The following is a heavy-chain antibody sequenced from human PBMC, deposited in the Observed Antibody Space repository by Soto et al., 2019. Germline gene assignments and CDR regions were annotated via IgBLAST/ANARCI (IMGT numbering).Heavy chain of an antibody. CDR1: GGSFSGYY. Sequence: QVQLQQWGAGLLKPSETLSLTCAVYGGSFSGYYWSWIRQPPGKGLEWIGEINHSGSTNYNPSLKSRVTISVDTSKNQFSLKLSSVTAAATAVYYCASGAYVPYYYGSGSYYYYYGMDVWGQGTTVTVSS. J-gene: IGHJ6*02. V-gene: IGHV4-34*01. D-gene: IGHD3-10*01. CDR2: INHSGST. CDR3: ASGAYVPYYYGSGSYYYYYGMDV.